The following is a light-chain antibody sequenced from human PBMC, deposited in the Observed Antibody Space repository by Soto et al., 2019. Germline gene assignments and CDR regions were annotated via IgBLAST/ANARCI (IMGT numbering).Light chain of an antibody. CDR3: QPYNNWPLT. CDR1: QSISSW. Sequence: DIQMTQSPSTLSASVGDRVTVTCRANQSISSWLAWYQQKAGKAPKLLIYKASALESGVPSRFSGSGSGTEFTLTISSLEHEDFEIYYCQPYNNWPLTLGGGTKVDIK. V-gene: IGKV1-5*03. CDR2: KAS. J-gene: IGKJ4*01.